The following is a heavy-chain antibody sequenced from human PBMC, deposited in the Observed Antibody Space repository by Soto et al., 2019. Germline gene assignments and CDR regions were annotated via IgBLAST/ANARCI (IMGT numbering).Heavy chain of an antibody. Sequence: GGSLRLSCAASGFTVSSNYMSLVRQAPGKGLEWVSVIYSGGSTYYADSVKGRFTISRDNSKNTLYLQMYSLRAEDTAVYYCARAPILLAAAGMGEGYWGQGTLVTVSS. CDR2: IYSGGST. J-gene: IGHJ4*02. CDR3: ARAPILLAAAGMGEGY. CDR1: GFTVSSNY. D-gene: IGHD6-13*01. V-gene: IGHV3-53*01.